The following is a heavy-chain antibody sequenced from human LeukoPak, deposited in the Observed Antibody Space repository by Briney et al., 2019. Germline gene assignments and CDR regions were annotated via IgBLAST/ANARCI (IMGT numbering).Heavy chain of an antibody. CDR1: GGSISSYY. CDR2: IYSSGST. Sequence: SETLSLTCTVSGGSISSYYWSWIRQPPGKGLEWIGCIYSSGSTNYSPSLKSRVTISVDTSKNQFSLKLYSVTAADTAVYYCARRYSGYGNAFDIWGQGTMVTVSS. D-gene: IGHD5-12*01. V-gene: IGHV4-59*08. CDR3: ARRYSGYGNAFDI. J-gene: IGHJ3*02.